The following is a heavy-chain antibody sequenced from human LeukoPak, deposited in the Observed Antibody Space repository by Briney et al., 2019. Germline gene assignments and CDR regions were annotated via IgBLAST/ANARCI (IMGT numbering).Heavy chain of an antibody. CDR1: GFTFSSYA. CDR2: INHNGNEN. J-gene: IGHJ6*02. CDR3: ARGGDLDV. D-gene: IGHD2-21*01. Sequence: GGSLRLSCAASGFTFSSYAMSWVRQAPGKGLEWVASINHNGNENYYADSVKGRFTISRDNSKNSLYLQMSNLRAEDTAVYFCARGGDLDVWGQGATVTVSS. V-gene: IGHV3-7*03.